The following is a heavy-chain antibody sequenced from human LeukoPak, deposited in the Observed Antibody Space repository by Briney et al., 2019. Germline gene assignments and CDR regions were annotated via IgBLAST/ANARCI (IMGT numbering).Heavy chain of an antibody. V-gene: IGHV4-59*01. CDR2: IYYRGSA. Sequence: SETLSLTCTVPGGSISSDSWSWSRQPPGEGVEWIGYIYYRGSAHYKPSLKRRVTISVETSKNQCSMKLSSVSAADTPVYICARGLDSSGHYYVRAFDTWGQGTMVTVSS. J-gene: IGHJ3*02. D-gene: IGHD3-22*01. CDR3: ARGLDSSGHYYVRAFDT. CDR1: GGSISSDS.